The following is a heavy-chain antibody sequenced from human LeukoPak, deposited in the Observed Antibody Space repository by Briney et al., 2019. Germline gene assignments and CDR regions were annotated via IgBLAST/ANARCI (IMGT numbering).Heavy chain of an antibody. V-gene: IGHV3-23*01. J-gene: IGHJ4*02. Sequence: GGSLRLSCAASGFTFSSYAMSWVRQAPGKGLEWVSGISGSGGSTYYADAVKGRFTISRNNSKNTLFLQMNSLRAEDTAVYYCAKVARSTLLYYFDYWGQGTLVTVSS. CDR1: GFTFSSYA. CDR2: ISGSGGST. CDR3: AKVARSTLLYYFDY.